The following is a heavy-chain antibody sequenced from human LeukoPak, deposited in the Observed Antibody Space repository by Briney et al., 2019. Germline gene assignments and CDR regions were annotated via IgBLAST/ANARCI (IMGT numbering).Heavy chain of an antibody. CDR2: IYHSGST. J-gene: IGHJ3*02. D-gene: IGHD1-26*01. CDR1: GYSISSGYY. CDR3: AISHTWFISGSYHDAFDI. Sequence: PSETLSLTCAVSGYSISSGYYWGWIRQPPGKGLEWIGSIYHSGSTYYNPSRKSRVTISVDTSKNQFSLKLSSVTAADTAVYYCAISHTWFISGSYHDAFDIWGQGTMVTVSS. V-gene: IGHV4-38-2*01.